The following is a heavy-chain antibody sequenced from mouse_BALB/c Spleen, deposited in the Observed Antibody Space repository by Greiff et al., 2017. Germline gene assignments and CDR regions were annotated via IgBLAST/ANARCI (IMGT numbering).Heavy chain of an antibody. Sequence: VQLKESGAELVKPGASVTLSCTASGFNITDTYMHWVKQRPEQGLEWIGRIDPANGNTKYDPKFQGKATITADTSSNTAYLQLSSLTSEDTAVYYCARARYVGRDYWGQGTSVTVAA. J-gene: IGHJ4*01. CDR3: ARARYVGRDY. CDR1: GFNITDTY. CDR2: IDPANGNT. D-gene: IGHD1-1*01. V-gene: IGHV14-3*02.